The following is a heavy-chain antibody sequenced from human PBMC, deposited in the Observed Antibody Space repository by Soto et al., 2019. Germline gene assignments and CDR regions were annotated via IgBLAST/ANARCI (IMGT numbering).Heavy chain of an antibody. CDR2: IVVGSGNT. J-gene: IGHJ4*02. Sequence: QMQLVQSGPEVKKPGTSVKVSCKASGFSFTSSAVQWVRQARGQRLEWIGWIVVGSGNTNYAQKFQERVTITRDMSTSTAYMELSSLRSEDTAVYYCAAEGWLPGFDYWGQGTLVTVSS. CDR1: GFSFTSSA. D-gene: IGHD5-12*01. CDR3: AAEGWLPGFDY. V-gene: IGHV1-58*01.